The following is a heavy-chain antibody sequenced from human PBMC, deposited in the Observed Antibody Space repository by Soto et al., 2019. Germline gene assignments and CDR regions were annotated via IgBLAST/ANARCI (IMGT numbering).Heavy chain of an antibody. D-gene: IGHD6-6*01. CDR3: AKDGVEQLVMIFYYFDY. J-gene: IGHJ4*02. CDR1: GFTFSSYA. CDR2: ISGSGGST. Sequence: GGSLRLSCAASGFTFSSYAMSWVRQAPGKGLEWVSAISGSGGSTYYADSVKGRFTISRDKSKNTLYLQMNSLRAEDTAVYYCAKDGVEQLVMIFYYFDYWGQGTLVTVSS. V-gene: IGHV3-23*01.